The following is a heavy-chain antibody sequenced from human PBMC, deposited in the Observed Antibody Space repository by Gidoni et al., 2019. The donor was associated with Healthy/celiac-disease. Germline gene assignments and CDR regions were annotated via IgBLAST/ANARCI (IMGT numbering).Heavy chain of an antibody. CDR3: AKDSFSAPEFYGDNDY. CDR1: GFTFSTYG. CDR2: ISYDGSNK. Sequence: QVQLVESGGGVVQPGRSLRLSCAASGFTFSTYGMHWVRQAPGKGLEWVAVISYDGSNKYYADSVKGRFTISRDNSKNTLYLQMNSLRAEDTAVYYCAKDSFSAPEFYGDNDYWGQGTLVTVSS. D-gene: IGHD4-17*01. V-gene: IGHV3-30*18. J-gene: IGHJ4*02.